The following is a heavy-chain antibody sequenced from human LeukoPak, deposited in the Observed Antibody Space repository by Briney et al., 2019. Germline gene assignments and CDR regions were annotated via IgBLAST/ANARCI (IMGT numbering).Heavy chain of an antibody. CDR1: GVSISSGPCY. D-gene: IGHD2-15*01. J-gene: IGHJ3*02. CDR2: IHTSGST. Sequence: NPSETLSLTCTVSGVSISSGPCYWTRIRQPAGKGLEWIGRIHTSGSTSYNPPLRSRVTISVDTSKNQFSLKLSSVTAADTAVYYCAREPGVRGSFDIWGQGTKVTVSS. CDR3: AREPGVRGSFDI. V-gene: IGHV4-61*02.